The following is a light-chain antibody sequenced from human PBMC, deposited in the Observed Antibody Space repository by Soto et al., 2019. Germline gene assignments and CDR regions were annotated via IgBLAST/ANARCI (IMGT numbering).Light chain of an antibody. CDR2: DVS. J-gene: IGLJ1*01. CDR3: SSYTSSRGYV. CDR1: SSDVGGYNY. V-gene: IGLV2-14*01. Sequence: SALTQPASVSGSPGQSITISCTGTSSDVGGYNYVSWYQQHPGKAPKLMIYDVSNRPSGVSNRFSGSKSGNTASLTISGLQAEDEADYYCSSYTSSRGYVFGTGTKVTVL.